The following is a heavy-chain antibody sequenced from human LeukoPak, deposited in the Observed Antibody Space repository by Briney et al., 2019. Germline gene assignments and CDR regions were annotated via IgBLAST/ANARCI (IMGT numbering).Heavy chain of an antibody. CDR2: INPSGGST. D-gene: IGHD5-18*01. J-gene: IGHJ6*02. CDR1: GYTFTSYY. CDR3: ARATYSYGVDYYYYYGMDV. Sequence: ASVKVSCKASGYTFTSYYMHWVRQAPGQGLEWMGIINPSGGSTNYAQKLQGRVTMTRDTSTSTVYMDLSSLGSEDTAVYYCARATYSYGVDYYYYYGMDVWGHGTTVTVSS. V-gene: IGHV1-46*01.